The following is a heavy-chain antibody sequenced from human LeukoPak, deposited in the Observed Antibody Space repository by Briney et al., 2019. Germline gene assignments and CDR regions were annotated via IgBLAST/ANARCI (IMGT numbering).Heavy chain of an antibody. J-gene: IGHJ5*02. CDR1: GYTFTSYY. V-gene: IGHV1-46*01. CDR3: ARSEARANWFDP. CDR2: INPSGGST. Sequence: ASVKVSCKASGYTFTSYYMHWVRQAPGQGLEWMGIINPSGGSTSYAQKFQGRVTITRDMSTSTVYMELSRLRCEDTAVYYCARSEARANWFDPGGQGPLATFSP.